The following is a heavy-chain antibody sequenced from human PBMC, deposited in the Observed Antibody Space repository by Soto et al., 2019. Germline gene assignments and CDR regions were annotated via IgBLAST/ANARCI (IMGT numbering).Heavy chain of an antibody. Sequence: GESLKISCKGSGYTFSGYWIGWVRQMSGKGLEWMGIIYPGDSDARYSPSFQGQVTISADESITTAYLQWDSLKASDTAIYYCVVQQKLPWVNAWGQGTLVTVSS. CDR3: VVQQKLPWVNA. V-gene: IGHV5-51*01. CDR2: IYPGDSDA. D-gene: IGHD1-1*01. CDR1: GYTFSGYW. J-gene: IGHJ5*02.